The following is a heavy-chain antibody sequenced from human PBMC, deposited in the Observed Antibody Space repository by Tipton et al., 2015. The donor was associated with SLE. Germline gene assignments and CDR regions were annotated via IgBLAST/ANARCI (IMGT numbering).Heavy chain of an antibody. J-gene: IGHJ4*02. CDR1: GFTFSSYA. CDR3: AKSLSPGSGLDY. V-gene: IGHV3-30*04. CDR2: ISYDGSNK. D-gene: IGHD6-19*01. Sequence: SLRLSCAASGFTFSSYAMHWVRQAPGKGLEWVAVISYDGSNKYYADSMKGRFTISRDNSKNTLYLQMNSLRVEDTAVYYCAKSLSPGSGLDYWGQGTLVTVSS.